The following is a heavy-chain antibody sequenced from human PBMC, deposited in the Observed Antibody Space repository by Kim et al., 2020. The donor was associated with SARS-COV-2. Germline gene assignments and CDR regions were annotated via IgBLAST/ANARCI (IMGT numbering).Heavy chain of an antibody. CDR3: ARAFYGGTYYYYYGMDV. J-gene: IGHJ6*02. V-gene: IGHV3-13*04. CDR2: IGTAGDT. D-gene: IGHD4-17*01. Sequence: GGSLRLSCAASGFTFSSYDMHWVRQATGKGLEWVSAIGTAGDTYYPGSVKGRLTISRENAKNSLYLQMNSLRAGDTAVYYCARAFYGGTYYYYYGMDVWGQGTTVTVSS. CDR1: GFTFSSYD.